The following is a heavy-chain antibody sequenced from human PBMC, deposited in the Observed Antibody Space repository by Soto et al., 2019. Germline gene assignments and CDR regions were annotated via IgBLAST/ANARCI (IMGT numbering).Heavy chain of an antibody. CDR3: ARVVVVVAATVYYYYGMDV. CDR2: IIPIFGTA. CDR1: GGTFSSYA. D-gene: IGHD2-15*01. V-gene: IGHV1-69*01. Sequence: QVQLVQSGAEVKKPGSSVKVSCKASGGTFSSYAISWVRQAPGQGLEWMGGIIPIFGTANYAQKFQGRVTITADEYTSTAYMELSSLRSEDTAVYYCARVVVVVAATVYYYYGMDVWGQGTTVTVSS. J-gene: IGHJ6*02.